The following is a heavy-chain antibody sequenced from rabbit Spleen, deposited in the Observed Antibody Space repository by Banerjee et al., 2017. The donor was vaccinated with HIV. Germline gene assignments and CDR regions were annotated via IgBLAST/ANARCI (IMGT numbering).Heavy chain of an antibody. J-gene: IGHJ4*01. V-gene: IGHV1S40*01. D-gene: IGHD8-1*01. CDR3: ARDLAGGSYFAL. Sequence: WIACINAVTGKAVYANWAKGRFTFSKTSSTTVTLQMTSLTAADTATYFCARDLAGGSYFALWGPGTLVTVS. CDR2: INAVTGKA.